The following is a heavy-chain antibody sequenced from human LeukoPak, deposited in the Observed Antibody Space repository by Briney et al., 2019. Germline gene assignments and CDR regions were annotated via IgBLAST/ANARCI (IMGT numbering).Heavy chain of an antibody. Sequence: SETLSLTCTVSGGSISSYYWSWIRQPPGKGLEWIGYIYYSGSTNYNPSLKSRVTISVDTSKNQFSLKLSSVTAADTAVYYCARVFRGYSYGPLDYWGQGTLVTVSS. CDR2: IYYSGST. D-gene: IGHD5-18*01. CDR3: ARVFRGYSYGPLDY. CDR1: GGSISSYY. J-gene: IGHJ4*02. V-gene: IGHV4-59*01.